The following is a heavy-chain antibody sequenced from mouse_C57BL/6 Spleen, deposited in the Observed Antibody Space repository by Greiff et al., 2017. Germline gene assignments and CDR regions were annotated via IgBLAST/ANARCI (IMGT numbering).Heavy chain of an antibody. CDR1: GYSFTGYY. D-gene: IGHD1-1*01. CDR2: INPSTGGT. CDR3: AREGLVAPFDY. J-gene: IGHJ2*01. V-gene: IGHV1-42*01. Sequence: VQLKESGPELVKPGASVKISCKASGYSFTGYYMNWVKQSPEKSLEWIGEINPSTGGTTYNQKFKAKATLTVDKSSSKAYMQLKSLTSEDSAVYYCAREGLVAPFDYWGQGTTLTVSS.